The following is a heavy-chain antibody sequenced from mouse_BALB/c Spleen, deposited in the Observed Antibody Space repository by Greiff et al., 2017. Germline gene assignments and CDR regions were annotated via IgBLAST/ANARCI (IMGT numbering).Heavy chain of an antibody. J-gene: IGHJ4*01. D-gene: IGHD2-3*01. Sequence: DVMLVESGGDLVKPGGSLKLSCAASGFTFSSYGMSWVRQTPDKRLEWVATISSGGSYTYYPDSVKGRFTISRDNAKNTLYLQMSSLKSEDTAMYYCARREDGYFYAMDYWGQGTSVTVSS. CDR2: ISSGGSYT. CDR3: ARREDGYFYAMDY. CDR1: GFTFSSYG. V-gene: IGHV5-6*02.